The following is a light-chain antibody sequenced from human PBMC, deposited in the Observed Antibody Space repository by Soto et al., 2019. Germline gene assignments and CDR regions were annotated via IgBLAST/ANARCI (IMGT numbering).Light chain of an antibody. V-gene: IGLV1-47*01. CDR2: RNN. CDR1: SSNIGSNY. CDR3: AAWDDRVSGSYV. J-gene: IGLJ1*01. Sequence: QSVLTQPPSASGTPGQRVTISCSGSSSNIGSNYVYWYQQLPGTAPKLIMYRNNKRPSGVPDRIYSSKSGTSASLAISGLRSEDEADYYCAAWDDRVSGSYVFGTGTKVTV.